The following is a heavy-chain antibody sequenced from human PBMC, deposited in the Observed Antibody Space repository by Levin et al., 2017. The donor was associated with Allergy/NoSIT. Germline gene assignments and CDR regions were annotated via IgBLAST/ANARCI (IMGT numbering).Heavy chain of an antibody. CDR1: GFTVSSNY. CDR2: IYSGGST. J-gene: IGHJ3*02. CDR3: ARGDAFDI. V-gene: IGHV3-66*01. Sequence: LSLTCAASGFTVSSNYMSWVRQAPGKGLEWVSVIYSGGSTYYADSVKGRFTISRDNSKKTLYLQMNSLRAEDTAVYYCARGDAFDIWGQGTMVTVSS.